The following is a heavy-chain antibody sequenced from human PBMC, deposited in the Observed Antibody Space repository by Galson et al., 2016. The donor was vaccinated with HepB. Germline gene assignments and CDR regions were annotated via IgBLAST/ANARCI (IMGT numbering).Heavy chain of an antibody. CDR2: IRKRANTDT. J-gene: IGHJ4*02. V-gene: IGHV3-72*01. CDR3: TTDLTGNHPLY. D-gene: IGHD3-9*01. Sequence: SLRLSCAASGFSVTDYYMDWVRQAQGKGLEWVGRIRKRANTDTYAASVKGRFTISIDDSKNSLFLQMNSLQTEDTAVYYCTTDLTGNHPLYWVQGTLVTVSS. CDR1: GFSVTDYY.